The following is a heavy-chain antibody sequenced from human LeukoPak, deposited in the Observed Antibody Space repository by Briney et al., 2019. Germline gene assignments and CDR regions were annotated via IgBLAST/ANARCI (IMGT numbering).Heavy chain of an antibody. CDR3: ARESEHSVSQVDFDL. D-gene: IGHD2-15*01. Sequence: GGSLRLSCAASGFTFSSYGMHWVRQAPGKGLEWVATIRQDGSQKYYVDSVKGRFTISRDNAKNSLYLQMNSLRGEDTAVYYCARESEHSVSQVDFDLWGQGTMVTVSS. J-gene: IGHJ3*01. V-gene: IGHV3-7*01. CDR1: GFTFSSYG. CDR2: IRQDGSQK.